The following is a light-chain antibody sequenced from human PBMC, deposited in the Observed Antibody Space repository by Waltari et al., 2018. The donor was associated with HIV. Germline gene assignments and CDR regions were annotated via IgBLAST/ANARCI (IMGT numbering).Light chain of an antibody. V-gene: IGLV1-47*01. CDR2: KNN. Sequence: QAVLTQPPSASASSGQKITISCSGGDSNVGSHHVYWYHQFPGWAPKLLLYKNNQRSSGVPDRFSGSKSGTSASLTISGLRSEDEGIYFCGVWDDNLRGVFGGGTRLTVL. CDR3: GVWDDNLRGV. J-gene: IGLJ2*01. CDR1: DSNVGSHH.